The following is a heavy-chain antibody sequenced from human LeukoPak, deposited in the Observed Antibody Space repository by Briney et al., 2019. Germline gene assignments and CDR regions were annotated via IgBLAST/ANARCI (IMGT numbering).Heavy chain of an antibody. V-gene: IGHV3-74*01. Sequence: GGSLRLSCAASGFTFRSHWMHWVRQAPGKGLEWVSRINSDGSSTSYVDSVKGRFTISRDNAKNTLYLQMNSLRAEDTAVYYCARDIASRLPFDYWGQGTLVTVSS. D-gene: IGHD6-13*01. CDR1: GFTFRSHW. CDR2: INSDGSST. J-gene: IGHJ4*02. CDR3: ARDIASRLPFDY.